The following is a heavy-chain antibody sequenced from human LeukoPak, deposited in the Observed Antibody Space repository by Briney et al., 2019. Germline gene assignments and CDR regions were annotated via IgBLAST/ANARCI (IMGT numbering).Heavy chain of an antibody. V-gene: IGHV3-23*01. D-gene: IGHD3-16*01. CDR3: AKHRPPYYEGDVFDV. CDR2: SGSGGST. Sequence: GGSLRLSCAASGFTFSSYAMSWVRQAPGKGLEWVSGSGSGGSTYYADSVKGRFTIPRDNSKNTLSLQMNSLRAEDTALYYCAKHRPPYYEGDVFDVWGQGTMVTVSS. J-gene: IGHJ3*01. CDR1: GFTFSSYA.